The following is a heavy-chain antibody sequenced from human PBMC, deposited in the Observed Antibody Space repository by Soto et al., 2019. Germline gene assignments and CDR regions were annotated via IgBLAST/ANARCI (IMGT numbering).Heavy chain of an antibody. CDR1: GGSVSSGSYY. Sequence: PSETLSLTCTVSGGSVSSGSYYWSWIRQPPGKGLEWIGYIYYSGSTNYNPSLKSRVTISVDTSKNQFSLKLSSVTAADTAVYYCARGSSTVFIIPYGMDVWGQGTTVTVS. CDR2: IYYSGST. V-gene: IGHV4-61*01. D-gene: IGHD4-4*01. CDR3: ARGSSTVFIIPYGMDV. J-gene: IGHJ6*02.